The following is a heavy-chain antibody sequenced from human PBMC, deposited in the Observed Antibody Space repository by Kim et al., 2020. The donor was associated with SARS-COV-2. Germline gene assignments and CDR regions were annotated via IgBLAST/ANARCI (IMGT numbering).Heavy chain of an antibody. Sequence: GGSLRLSCAASGFTFSSYAMSWVRQAPGKGLEWVSAISGSGGSTYYADSVKGRFTISRDNSKNTLYLQMNSLRAEDTAVNYCAKRARITMVRGVRGEYYYGMDVWGQGTTVTVSS. CDR1: GFTFSSYA. CDR3: AKRARITMVRGVRGEYYYGMDV. V-gene: IGHV3-23*01. D-gene: IGHD3-10*01. J-gene: IGHJ6*02. CDR2: ISGSGGST.